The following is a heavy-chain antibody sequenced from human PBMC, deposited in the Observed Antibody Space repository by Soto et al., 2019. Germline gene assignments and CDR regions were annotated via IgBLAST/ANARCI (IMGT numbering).Heavy chain of an antibody. CDR1: GASVKNYF. CDR2: VSYSGGT. CDR3: VRTTGHMTGFYY. D-gene: IGHD3-9*01. V-gene: IGHV4-59*08. J-gene: IGHJ4*02. Sequence: SETLSLTCTVTGASVKNYFWSWIRQPPGKRLEWLGYVSYSGGTNSNPSVKGRVTISVDTSKNQFSLNLTSATAADTAIYYCVRTTGHMTGFYYWGQGSLVTVSS.